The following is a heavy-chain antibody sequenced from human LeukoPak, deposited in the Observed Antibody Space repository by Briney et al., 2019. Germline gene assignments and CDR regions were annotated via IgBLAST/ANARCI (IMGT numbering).Heavy chain of an antibody. CDR1: GFIVSSNY. D-gene: IGHD4-17*01. CDR3: ARAPVTTEDY. Sequence: GGSLRLSCVASGFIVSSNYMSWVRQAPGKGLEWVSVIYSGGGTNYADSVKGRFTISRDRSKNTLYLQMNSLRVEDTAVYYCARAPVTTEDYWGQGTLVTVSS. V-gene: IGHV3-53*01. J-gene: IGHJ4*02. CDR2: IYSGGGT.